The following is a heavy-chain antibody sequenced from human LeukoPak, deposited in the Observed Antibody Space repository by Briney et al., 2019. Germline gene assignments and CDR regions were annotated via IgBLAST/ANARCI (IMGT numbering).Heavy chain of an antibody. Sequence: PSETLSLTCAVYGGSFSGYYWSWIRQPPGKGLEWIGEINHSGSTNYNPSLKSRVTVSVDTSKNQFSLRLSSVTAADTAVYYCARDHLWFGASQGHYGMDVWGKGTTVTVSS. CDR2: INHSGST. D-gene: IGHD3-10*01. J-gene: IGHJ6*04. CDR3: ARDHLWFGASQGHYGMDV. V-gene: IGHV4-34*01. CDR1: GGSFSGYY.